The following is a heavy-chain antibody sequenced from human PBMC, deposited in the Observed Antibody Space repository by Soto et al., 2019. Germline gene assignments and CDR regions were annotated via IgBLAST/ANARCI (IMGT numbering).Heavy chain of an antibody. D-gene: IGHD5-18*01. CDR1: GGSISSGNYY. CDR2: ISYSGST. CDR3: ATMGTPATGLYDFDY. Sequence: SSETLSLTCTVSGGSISSGNYYWSWIRQPPGKGLEWIGFISYSGSTYYSLSLKSRVTISVDTSKDQFSLNLSFVTAADTAVYYCATMGTPATGLYDFDYWGQGTLVTVSS. V-gene: IGHV4-30-4*01. J-gene: IGHJ4*02.